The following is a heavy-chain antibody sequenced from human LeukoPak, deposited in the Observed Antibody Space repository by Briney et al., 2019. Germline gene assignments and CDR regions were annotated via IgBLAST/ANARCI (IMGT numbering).Heavy chain of an antibody. CDR3: ARESTSWSFEY. V-gene: IGHV1-18*01. J-gene: IGHJ4*02. CDR2: ISVYNGNT. Sequence: ASVKVSYKASGYTFSRYGINWVRQAPGQGLEWMGWISVYNGNTDYSQRLQGRITMTADTSTSTAFMELTSLRSDDTAVYFCARESTSWSFEYWGQGTLVTVS. D-gene: IGHD6-13*01. CDR1: GYTFSRYG.